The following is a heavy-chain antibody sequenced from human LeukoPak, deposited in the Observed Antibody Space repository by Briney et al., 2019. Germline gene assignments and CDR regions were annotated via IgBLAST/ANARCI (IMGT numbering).Heavy chain of an antibody. CDR1: GFTFSSYS. D-gene: IGHD3-10*01. V-gene: IGHV3-21*01. Sequence: GGSLRLSCAASGFTFSSYSMNWVRQAPGKGLEWVSSISSSSYIYYADSVKGRFTISRDNAKNSLYLQMNSLRAEDTAVYYCARDWAGGPRDYWGQGTLVTVSS. CDR2: ISSSSYI. J-gene: IGHJ4*02. CDR3: ARDWAGGPRDY.